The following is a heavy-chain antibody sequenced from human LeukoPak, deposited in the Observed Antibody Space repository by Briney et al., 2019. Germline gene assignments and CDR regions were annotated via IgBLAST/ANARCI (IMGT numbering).Heavy chain of an antibody. CDR2: IYSRDNT. CDR1: GFTASSNY. Sequence: GGSLRLSCAASGFTASSNYMSWVRQAPGKGLEWISIIYSRDNTDYADSVKGRFIISRDNSKNTLYLQMNSLRAEDTAVYYCAREGTYYYDSSGYDAFDIWGQGTMVTVSS. D-gene: IGHD3-22*01. CDR3: AREGTYYYDSSGYDAFDI. J-gene: IGHJ3*02. V-gene: IGHV3-53*01.